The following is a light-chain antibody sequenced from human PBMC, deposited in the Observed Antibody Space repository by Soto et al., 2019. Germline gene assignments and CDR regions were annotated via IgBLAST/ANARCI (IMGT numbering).Light chain of an antibody. CDR2: DAS. CDR3: QQYNKWPLT. J-gene: IGKJ1*01. V-gene: IGKV3-15*01. Sequence: EMVMTQSPATLSVSPGERATLSCRASQSVSSSLAWYQQKPGQAPRLLIYDASTRAPGIPARFSGSGSGTEFTLTVSSLQTEDFAVYYCQQYNKWPLTFGQGTKVDIK. CDR1: QSVSSS.